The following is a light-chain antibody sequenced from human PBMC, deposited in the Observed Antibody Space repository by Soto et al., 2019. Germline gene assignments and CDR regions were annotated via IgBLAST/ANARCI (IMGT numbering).Light chain of an antibody. V-gene: IGLV3-1*01. J-gene: IGLJ2*01. Sequence: SYELTQPPSVSVSPGQTASITCSGDKLGDKYACCYQQKPGQSPVLVIYQDSKRPSGIPERFSGSNSGNTATLTISGTQAMAEADYYCQAWDSSTVVFGGGTHLTVL. CDR1: KLGDKY. CDR2: QDS. CDR3: QAWDSSTVV.